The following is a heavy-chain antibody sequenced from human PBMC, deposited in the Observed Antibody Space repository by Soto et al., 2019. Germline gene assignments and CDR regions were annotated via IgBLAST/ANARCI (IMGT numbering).Heavy chain of an antibody. Sequence: GGSLRLSCAASGFTFSSYGMHWVRQAPGKGLEWVAVISYDGSNKYYADSVKGRFTISRDNSKNTLYLQMNSLRAEDTAVYYWAKDLRYCSGGSCHTTNWFDPWGQGTLVTVSS. CDR2: ISYDGSNK. CDR3: AKDLRYCSGGSCHTTNWFDP. D-gene: IGHD2-15*01. J-gene: IGHJ5*02. CDR1: GFTFSSYG. V-gene: IGHV3-30*18.